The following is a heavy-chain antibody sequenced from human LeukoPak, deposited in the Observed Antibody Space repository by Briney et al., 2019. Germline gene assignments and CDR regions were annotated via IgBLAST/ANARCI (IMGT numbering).Heavy chain of an antibody. CDR1: GYTFTSYD. CDR2: MNPDSGNT. CDR3: ARFHWNDELEDAFDI. V-gene: IGHV1-8*01. D-gene: IGHD1-1*01. J-gene: IGHJ3*02. Sequence: GASVKVSCKASGYTFTSYDINWVRQATGQGLEWMGWMNPDSGNTGYAQKFQDRVTMTRNTSIRTAYMELSSLRSEDTAVYYCARFHWNDELEDAFDIWGQGTKVTVSS.